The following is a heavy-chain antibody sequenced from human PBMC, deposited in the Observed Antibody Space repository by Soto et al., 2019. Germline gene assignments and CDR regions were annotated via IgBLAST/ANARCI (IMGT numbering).Heavy chain of an antibody. J-gene: IGHJ4*02. Sequence: QVQLVQSGAEVRKPGSSVKVSCKASGGTFTTYDISWVRQAPGQGLEWMGGIIPLFDATKYAQKFQGRVPITADKSTGTAYMELSSLRSEDTAMSSCARDRSSSWYNGTFYFDSWGQGTLVTVSS. CDR1: GGTFTTYD. CDR2: IIPLFDAT. D-gene: IGHD6-19*01. V-gene: IGHV1-69*06. CDR3: ARDRSSSWYNGTFYFDS.